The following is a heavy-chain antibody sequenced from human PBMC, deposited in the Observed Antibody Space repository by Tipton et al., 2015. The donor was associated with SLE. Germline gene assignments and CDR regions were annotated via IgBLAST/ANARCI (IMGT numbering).Heavy chain of an antibody. D-gene: IGHD3-16*01. CDR1: GYSISSGYY. CDR3: ARDPPSSYYYGMDV. V-gene: IGHV4-38-2*02. Sequence: TLSLTCAVSGYSISSGYYWAWIRQPPGKGLAWIGSIYGSGNSYYNPSLRSRVTISVDTSKNQFSLKLSSVTAADTAVYYCARDPPSSYYYGMDVWGQGTTVTVSS. CDR2: IYGSGNS. J-gene: IGHJ6*02.